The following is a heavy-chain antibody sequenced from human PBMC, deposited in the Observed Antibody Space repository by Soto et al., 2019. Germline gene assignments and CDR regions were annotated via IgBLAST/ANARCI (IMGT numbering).Heavy chain of an antibody. D-gene: IGHD3-3*01. CDR3: ARDRDETYDFWSGYYDY. V-gene: IGHV3-33*01. CDR1: GFTFSSYG. J-gene: IGHJ4*02. Sequence: GGSLRLSCAASGFTFSSYGMHWVRQAPGKGLEWVAVIWYDGSNKYYADSVKGRFTISRDNSKNTLYLQMNSLRAEDTAVYYCARDRDETYDFWSGYYDYWGQGTLVTVSS. CDR2: IWYDGSNK.